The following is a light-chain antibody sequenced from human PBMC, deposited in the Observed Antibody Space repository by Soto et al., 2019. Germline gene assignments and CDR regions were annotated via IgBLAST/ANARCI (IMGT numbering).Light chain of an antibody. CDR2: GAS. CDR3: QQYGVSPPNT. Sequence: EIVLTQSPGTLSLSPGERATLSCRASQIVSSTYLAWFQQKPGQAPRLLIYGASTRATGIPDRFSGSGSGTDFTLTISGLEPEDFALYYCQQYGVSPPNTCGGGTKVEV. CDR1: QIVSSTY. V-gene: IGKV3-20*01. J-gene: IGKJ4*01.